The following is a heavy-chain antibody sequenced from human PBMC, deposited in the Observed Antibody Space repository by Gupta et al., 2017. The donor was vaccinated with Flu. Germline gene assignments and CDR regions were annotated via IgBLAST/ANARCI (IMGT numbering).Heavy chain of an antibody. Sequence: QITLKESGPTLIKPTQTLTLTCTVSGFSIGSSGLAVGWVRQPPEKAPEWLALIYWNDEKRYRPILESRLTIAKDTSENRVVLTMAEMDPVDTGTYFCVYNSGPGYIDLWGQGTQVIVSS. CDR1: GFSIGSSGLA. CDR2: IYWNDEK. CDR3: VYNSGPGYIDL. V-gene: IGHV2-5*04. J-gene: IGHJ4*03. D-gene: IGHD3-10*01.